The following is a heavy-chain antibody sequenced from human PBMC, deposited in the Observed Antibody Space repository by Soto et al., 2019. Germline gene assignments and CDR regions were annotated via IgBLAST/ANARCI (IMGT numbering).Heavy chain of an antibody. D-gene: IGHD3-22*01. Sequence: GGSLRLSCPASGFTFSSYARSCVRRAPGKGLEWVSAISGSGGSTYYADSVKGRFTISIDNSKNTLYLQMNSLRAEDTAVYYCAKDGVRYYYDSGDWGQGTLVTVSS. V-gene: IGHV3-23*01. CDR1: GFTFSSYA. CDR3: AKDGVRYYYDSGD. CDR2: ISGSGGST. J-gene: IGHJ4*02.